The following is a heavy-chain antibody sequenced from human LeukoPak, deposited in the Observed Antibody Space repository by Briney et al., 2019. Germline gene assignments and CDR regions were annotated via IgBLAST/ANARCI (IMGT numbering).Heavy chain of an antibody. J-gene: IGHJ4*02. CDR3: ATSLLLQDEDSFFDY. V-gene: IGHV3-48*04. CDR1: GFTFSSYS. D-gene: IGHD3-10*01. CDR2: ISSSSSTI. Sequence: GGSLRLSCAASGFTFSSYSMNWVRQAPGKGLEWVSYISSSSSTIYYADSVKGRFTISRDNAKNSLYLQMNSLRAEDTAVYYCATSLLLQDEDSFFDYWGQGTLVTVSS.